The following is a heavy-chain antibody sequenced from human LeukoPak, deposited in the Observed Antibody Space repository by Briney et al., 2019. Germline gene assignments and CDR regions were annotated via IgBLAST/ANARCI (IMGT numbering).Heavy chain of an antibody. CDR2: IRYDGSNK. CDR3: AKDRSSSSSGKDY. Sequence: PGRSLRLSCAASGFTFSSYGMHWFRQAPGKGLEWVAFIRYDGSNKYYADSVKGRFTISRDNSKNTLYLQMNSLRAEDTAVYYCAKDRSSSSSGKDYWGQGTLVTVSS. D-gene: IGHD6-6*01. J-gene: IGHJ4*02. V-gene: IGHV3-30*02. CDR1: GFTFSSYG.